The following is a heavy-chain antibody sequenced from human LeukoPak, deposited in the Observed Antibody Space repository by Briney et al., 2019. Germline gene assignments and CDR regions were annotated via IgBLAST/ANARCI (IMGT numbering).Heavy chain of an antibody. CDR1: GSTFSIYA. CDR3: AKEHDYSNAAPEWGFDS. CDR2: ISGSSSHT. V-gene: IGHV3-23*01. Sequence: GGSLRLSCAASGSTFSIYAMSWVRQAPGKGLEWVSGISGSSSHTMDADSVRGRFTISRDNTRNTLYLHMNSLRAEDTALYYCAKEHDYSNAAPEWGFDSWGQGTLVTVSS. D-gene: IGHD3-3*01. J-gene: IGHJ4*02.